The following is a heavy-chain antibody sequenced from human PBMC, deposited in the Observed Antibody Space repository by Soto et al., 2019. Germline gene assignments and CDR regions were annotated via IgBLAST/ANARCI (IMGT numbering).Heavy chain of an antibody. J-gene: IGHJ4*02. CDR1: GFTLNNYG. CDR2: ISPNGQGI. CDR3: AKDRGYPRDYFHY. V-gene: IGHV3-23*01. Sequence: EVQLLESGGGLVQPGGSLRLSCAASGFTLNNYGMSWVRQAPGKGLEWVSAISPNGQGIYYADSVKGRFIISTDNSKNTVFLHMDSLTADDTAVDYCAKDRGYPRDYFHYWGQGTLVTVSS. D-gene: IGHD6-13*01.